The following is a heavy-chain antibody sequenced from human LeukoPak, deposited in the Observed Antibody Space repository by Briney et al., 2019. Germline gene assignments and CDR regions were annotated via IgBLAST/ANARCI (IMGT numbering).Heavy chain of an antibody. CDR2: INSDGSST. Sequence: SCKASGYTFTGYYMHWVRQAPGKGLVWVSHINSDGSSTTYADSVKGRFTISRDNAKNTLYLQMNSLRAEDTAVYHCAVFDNWPGDWGQGTLVTVSS. J-gene: IGHJ5*02. CDR1: GYTFTGYY. V-gene: IGHV3-74*01. CDR3: AVFDNWPGD.